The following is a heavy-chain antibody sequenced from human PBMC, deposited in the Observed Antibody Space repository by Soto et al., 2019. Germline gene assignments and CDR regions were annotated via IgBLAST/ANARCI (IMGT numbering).Heavy chain of an antibody. Sequence: GGSLSLSCAASGFTFSNAWMSWVRQAPGKGLEWVGRIKSKTDGGTTDYAAPVKGRFTISRDDSKNTLYLQMNSLRAEDTAVYYCAREIVVARGASYFDYWGPGTLVTVSS. V-gene: IGHV3-15*01. CDR3: AREIVVARGASYFDY. CDR1: GFTFSNAW. D-gene: IGHD2-2*01. J-gene: IGHJ4*02. CDR2: IKSKTDGGTT.